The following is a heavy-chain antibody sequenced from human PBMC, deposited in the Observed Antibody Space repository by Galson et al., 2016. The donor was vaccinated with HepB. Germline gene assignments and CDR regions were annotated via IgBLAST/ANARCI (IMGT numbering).Heavy chain of an antibody. Sequence: SLRLSCAASGSTVSSNYMNWVRQAPGKGLEWVSVIYNGGNTYYADSVKGRFTISRDNPKNTLYLQMNSLRAEDTAVYYCARGFRLGDLSSPRERDAFDMWGQGTMVTVSS. CDR2: IYNGGNT. CDR3: ARGFRLGDLSSPRERDAFDM. D-gene: IGHD3-16*02. J-gene: IGHJ3*02. CDR1: GSTVSSNY. V-gene: IGHV3-53*01.